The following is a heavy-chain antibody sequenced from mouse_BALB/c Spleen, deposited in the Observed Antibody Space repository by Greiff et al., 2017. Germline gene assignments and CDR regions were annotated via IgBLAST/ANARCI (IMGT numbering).Heavy chain of an antibody. CDR3: ARDGGNYGWFAY. J-gene: IGHJ3*01. CDR2: ISDGGSYT. Sequence: EVHLVESGGGLVKPGGSLKLSCAASGFTFSDYYMYWVRQTPEKRLEWVATISDGGSYTYYPDSVKGRFTISRDKAKNNLYLQMSSLKSEDTAMFYCARDGGNYGWFAYWGQGTMVTVSA. CDR1: GFTFSDYY. V-gene: IGHV5-4*02. D-gene: IGHD2-1*01.